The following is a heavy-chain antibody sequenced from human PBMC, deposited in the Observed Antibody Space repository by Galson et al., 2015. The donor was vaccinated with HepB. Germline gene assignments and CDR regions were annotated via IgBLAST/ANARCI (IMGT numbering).Heavy chain of an antibody. CDR3: ARDSRLELHLNDYYSYGMDI. CDR2: VSGYDGST. J-gene: IGHJ6*02. D-gene: IGHD1-7*01. Sequence: SCKASGYTFSNYGLSWVRQAPGQGLEWTGWVSGYDGSTNYAPKFQGRVTMTTQTSTGTAYIELRSLRSDDTAVYYCARDSRLELHLNDYYSYGMDIWGQGTAVTVSS. CDR1: GYTFSNYG. V-gene: IGHV1-18*01.